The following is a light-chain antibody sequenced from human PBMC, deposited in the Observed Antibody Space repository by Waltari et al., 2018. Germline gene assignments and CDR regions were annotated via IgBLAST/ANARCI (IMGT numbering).Light chain of an antibody. J-gene: IGLJ1*01. CDR1: SSDVGAYNY. V-gene: IGLV2-23*02. CDR2: DVS. Sequence: QSALTQPASVSGSPGQSIAISCTGTSSDVGAYNYVSWYQQHPGKAPKVISYDVSKRPAGISSRFSGSKSDNTASLTISGLQDEDEADYFCYSFAGYTTFYVFGSGTKVTVL. CDR3: YSFAGYTTFYV.